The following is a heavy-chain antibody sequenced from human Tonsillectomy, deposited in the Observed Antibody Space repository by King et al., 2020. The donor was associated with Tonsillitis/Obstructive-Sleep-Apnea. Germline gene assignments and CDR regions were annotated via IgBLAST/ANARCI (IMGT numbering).Heavy chain of an antibody. CDR3: ARGDLFGGVIVKFFDY. J-gene: IGHJ4*02. Sequence: QLVQSGSELKKPGASVKVSCKASGYTFSRYDMNWVRQAPGQGLEWMGWINSNTGNPTYAQGFTGRFVFSLDTSVSTAYLQISGLKAEDTAVYYCARGDLFGGVIVKFFDYWGQGTLVTVSS. CDR1: GYTFSRYD. V-gene: IGHV7-4-1*02. CDR2: INSNTGNP. D-gene: IGHD3-16*02.